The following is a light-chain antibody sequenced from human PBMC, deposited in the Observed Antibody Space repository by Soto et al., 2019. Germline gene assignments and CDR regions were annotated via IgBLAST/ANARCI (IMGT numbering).Light chain of an antibody. V-gene: IGKV1-39*01. CDR1: QNIGSF. J-gene: IGKJ2*03. CDR3: QHVYSYFPS. CDR2: SAF. Sequence: DIQMTQSPSSLSASIGDRVTITCRASQNIGSFLNWYQQKPGEAPRLLVYSAFRIQSGVPSRFSGSGSGTEFTLTISSLQPEDFATYYCQHVYSYFPSFGGGTKVDIK.